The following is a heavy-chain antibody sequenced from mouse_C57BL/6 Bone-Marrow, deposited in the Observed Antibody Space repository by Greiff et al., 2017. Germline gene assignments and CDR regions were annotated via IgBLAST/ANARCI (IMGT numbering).Heavy chain of an antibody. J-gene: IGHJ1*03. Sequence: QVQLKESGPGLVAPSQSLSITCTASGFSLTSYGVDWVRQSPGKGLEWLGVIWGVGSTNYNSALNSRLSLCKYNSKSQVFLKRSSLQTDDTAIYYCARDGYYGYFDVWGTGTTVTVSS. CDR3: ARDGYYGYFDV. V-gene: IGHV2-6*01. CDR1: GFSLTSYG. CDR2: IWGVGST. D-gene: IGHD2-2*01.